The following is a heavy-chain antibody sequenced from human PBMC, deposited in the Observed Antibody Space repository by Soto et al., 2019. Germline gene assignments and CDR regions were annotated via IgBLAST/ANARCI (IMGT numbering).Heavy chain of an antibody. V-gene: IGHV1-69*02. J-gene: IGHJ3*02. CDR3: ASWDPGLDAFDI. CDR2: IIPILGIA. CDR1: GGTFSSYT. D-gene: IGHD1-26*01. Sequence: SVKVSCKASGGTFSSYTISWVRQAPGQGLEWMGRIIPILGIANYAQKFQGRVTITADKSTSTAYMELSSLRSEDTAVYYCASWDPGLDAFDIWGQGTMVTGSS.